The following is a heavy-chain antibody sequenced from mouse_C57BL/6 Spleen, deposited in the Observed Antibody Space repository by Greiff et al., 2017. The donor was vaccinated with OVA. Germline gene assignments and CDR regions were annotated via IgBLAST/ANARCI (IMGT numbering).Heavy chain of an antibody. V-gene: IGHV3-6*01. Sequence: EVKLMESGPGLVKPSQSLSLTCSVTGYSITSGYYWNWIRQFPGNKLEWMGYISYDGSNNYNPSLKNRISITRDTSKNQFFLKLNSVTTEDTATYYCARDGATIVTTNFAYWGQGTLVTVSA. CDR3: ARDGATIVTTNFAY. J-gene: IGHJ3*01. CDR2: ISYDGSN. CDR1: GYSITSGYY. D-gene: IGHD2-5*01.